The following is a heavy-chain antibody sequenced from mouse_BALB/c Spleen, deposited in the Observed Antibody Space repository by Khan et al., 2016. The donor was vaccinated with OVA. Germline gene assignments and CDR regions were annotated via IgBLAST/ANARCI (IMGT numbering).Heavy chain of an antibody. J-gene: IGHJ3*01. Sequence: VQLQQSGPDLVTTGASVKISCKAFGYSFTAYYMNWVKLSHGKSLECLGRITSNTDNTNYTQQFKGKAILTVDTSSRTAYMELRSLTSEDSAVYFGARGYDFYANWGQGTLVTVSA. V-gene: IGHV1-26*01. D-gene: IGHD2-14*01. CDR1: GYSFTAYY. CDR3: ARGYDFYAN. CDR2: ITSNTDNT.